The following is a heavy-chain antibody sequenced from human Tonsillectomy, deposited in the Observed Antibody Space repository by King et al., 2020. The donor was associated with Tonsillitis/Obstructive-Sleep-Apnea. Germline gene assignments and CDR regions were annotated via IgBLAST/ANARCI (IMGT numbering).Heavy chain of an antibody. J-gene: IGHJ4*02. D-gene: IGHD3-3*01. V-gene: IGHV4-59*01. CDR1: GGAISNFH. Sequence: QLQESGPGLVKASETLSLTCTVSGGAISNFHWSWIRQPPGKGLEWIGYVYDGGSTRYNPSLKSRATISVDTSKNHFSLKLNSVTAADTAVNYCARDSGVGRAYPFDYWGQGTLVTVSS. CDR3: ARDSGVGRAYPFDY. CDR2: VYDGGST.